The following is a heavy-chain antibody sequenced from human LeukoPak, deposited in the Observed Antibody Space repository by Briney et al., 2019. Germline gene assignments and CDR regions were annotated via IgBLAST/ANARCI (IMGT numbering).Heavy chain of an antibody. J-gene: IGHJ4*02. CDR1: GGSISSGSYY. D-gene: IGHD1-14*01. Sequence: SETLSLTCAVSGGSISSGSYYWGWIRQPPGKGLEWIGNIYYSGSTYYNPSLKSRASISVDTSKNQFSLKLTSVTAADTAVYYCARAPEYGLYYFDYWGQGTLVTVSS. CDR2: IYYSGST. V-gene: IGHV4-39*07. CDR3: ARAPEYGLYYFDY.